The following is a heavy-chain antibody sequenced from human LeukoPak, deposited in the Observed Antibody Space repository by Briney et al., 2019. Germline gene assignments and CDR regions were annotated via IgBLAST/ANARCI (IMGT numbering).Heavy chain of an antibody. J-gene: IGHJ6*02. V-gene: IGHV3-21*01. D-gene: IGHD3-10*01. Sequence: PGGSLRLSCAASGFTFSSYSMNWVRQAPGKGLEWVSSISRSSSYIFYADSVKGRFTISRDNAKNSLFLQMNSLRAEDTAVYYCAKGRRLWFGELFYGMDVWGQGTTVTVSS. CDR2: ISRSSSYI. CDR1: GFTFSSYS. CDR3: AKGRRLWFGELFYGMDV.